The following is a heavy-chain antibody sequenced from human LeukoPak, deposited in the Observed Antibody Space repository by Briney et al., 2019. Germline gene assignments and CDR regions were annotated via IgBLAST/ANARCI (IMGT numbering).Heavy chain of an antibody. D-gene: IGHD6-19*01. CDR3: AREGYSSGPGYYCYYMDV. J-gene: IGHJ6*03. CDR2: INPSGGST. Sequence: ASVKVSCKASGYTFTSYYMHWVRQAPGQGLEWMGIINPSGGSTSYAQKFQGRVTMTRDMSTSTVYMELSSLRSEDTAVYYCAREGYSSGPGYYCYYMDVWGKGTTVTVSS. CDR1: GYTFTSYY. V-gene: IGHV1-46*01.